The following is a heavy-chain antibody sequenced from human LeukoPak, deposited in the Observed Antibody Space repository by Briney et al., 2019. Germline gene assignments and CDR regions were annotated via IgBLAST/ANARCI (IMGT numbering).Heavy chain of an antibody. CDR3: ARGPQLRFFTDTQTDTHAFDI. D-gene: IGHD3-3*01. CDR2: IYTSGST. V-gene: IGHV4-4*07. J-gene: IGHJ3*02. Sequence: SETLSLTCTVSGGSISSYYWSWIRQPAGKGLEWIGRIYTSGSTNYNPSLKSRVTMSVDTSKNQFSLKLSSVTAADTDVYYCARGPQLRFFTDTQTDTHAFDIWGQGTMVTVSS. CDR1: GGSISSYY.